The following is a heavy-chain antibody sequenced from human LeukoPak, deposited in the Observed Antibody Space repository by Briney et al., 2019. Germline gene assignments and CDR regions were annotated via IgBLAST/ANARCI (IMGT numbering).Heavy chain of an antibody. D-gene: IGHD3-3*01. V-gene: IGHV4-39*07. Sequence: SETLSLTCTVSGGSISSSSYYWGWIRQPPGKGLEWIGSIYYSGSTYYNPSLKSRVTISVGTSKNQFSLKLSSVTAADTAVYYCASYDFWSGYSFDYWGQGTLVTVSS. CDR1: GGSISSSSYY. J-gene: IGHJ4*02. CDR3: ASYDFWSGYSFDY. CDR2: IYYSGST.